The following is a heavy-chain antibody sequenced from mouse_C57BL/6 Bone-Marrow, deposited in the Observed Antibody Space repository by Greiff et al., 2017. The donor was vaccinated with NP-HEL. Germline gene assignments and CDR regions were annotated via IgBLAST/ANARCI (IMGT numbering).Heavy chain of an antibody. J-gene: IGHJ3*01. V-gene: IGHV1-64*01. CDR2: IHPNSGST. CDR1: GYTFTSYW. CDR3: AREIYYYGSSYAWFAY. Sequence: VQLQQSGAELVKPGASVKLSCKASGYTFTSYWMHWVKQRPGQGLEWIGMIHPNSGSTNYNEKFKSKATLTVDKSSSTAYMQLSSLTSEDSAVYYCAREIYYYGSSYAWFAYWGQGTLVTVSA. D-gene: IGHD1-1*01.